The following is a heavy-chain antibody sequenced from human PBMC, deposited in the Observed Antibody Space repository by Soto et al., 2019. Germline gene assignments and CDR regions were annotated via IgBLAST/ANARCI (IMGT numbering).Heavy chain of an antibody. J-gene: IGHJ4*02. CDR3: ANGCGGTCYSRIHY. V-gene: IGHV3-23*01. CDR2: ISDSGGST. Sequence: EVQLLESGGGLVQPGGSLRLSCAASGFTFSSYAMSWVRQAPGTGLEWVSGISDSGGSTYYADSVQGRFTISRDNSKNTLYLQMNSLRAEDTAVYYCANGCGGTCYSRIHYWGQGTLVTVSS. CDR1: GFTFSSYA. D-gene: IGHD2-15*01.